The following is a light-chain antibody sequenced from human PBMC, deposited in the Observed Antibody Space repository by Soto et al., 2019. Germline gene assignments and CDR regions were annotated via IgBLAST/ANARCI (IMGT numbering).Light chain of an antibody. CDR3: QSYDTSLSGCV. V-gene: IGLV1-40*01. CDR1: SSNIGAGHD. CDR2: GNT. Sequence: QSVLTQPPSVSGAPGQRITISCTGSSSNIGAGHDVHWYQQRPGTAPKLLIYGNTNRPSGVPDRFAASKSGTSASLAITGLQAEDEADYYCQSYDTSLSGCVFCGGTKLTVL. J-gene: IGLJ2*01.